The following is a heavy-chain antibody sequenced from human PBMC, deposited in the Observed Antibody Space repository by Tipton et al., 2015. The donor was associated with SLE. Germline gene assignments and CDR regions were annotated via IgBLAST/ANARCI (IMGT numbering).Heavy chain of an antibody. V-gene: IGHV4-34*01. J-gene: IGHJ4*02. CDR2: IYYSGST. CDR1: GGSFSGYY. D-gene: IGHD2-15*01. Sequence: LRLSCAVYGGSFSGYYWSWIRQPPGKGLEWIGSIYYSGSTYYNPSLKSRVTISVDTSKNQFSLKLSSVTAADTAVYYCAGGSGYCSGGSCLDYWGQGTLVTVSS. CDR3: AGGSGYCSGGSCLDY.